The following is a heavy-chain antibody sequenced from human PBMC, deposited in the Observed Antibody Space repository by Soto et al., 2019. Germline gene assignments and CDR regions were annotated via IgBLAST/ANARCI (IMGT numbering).Heavy chain of an antibody. CDR1: VFTFSSYA. Sequence: GGSLRLSCAASVFTFSSYAMRWVRQSPGKGLEWVSAISGSGGSTYYADSVKRRFTISRDNSKNTLYMQMNSLRAEDTAVYYCAKQTYYYGSGSQFEYSGQGTMVTVSS. J-gene: IGHJ4*02. CDR2: ISGSGGST. CDR3: AKQTYYYGSGSQFEY. V-gene: IGHV3-23*01. D-gene: IGHD3-10*01.